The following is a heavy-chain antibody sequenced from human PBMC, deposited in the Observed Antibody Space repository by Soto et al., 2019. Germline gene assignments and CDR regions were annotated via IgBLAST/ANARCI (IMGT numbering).Heavy chain of an antibody. V-gene: IGHV4-39*01. CDR2: IYYSGST. CDR1: GVSISSGHDY. J-gene: IGHJ4*02. D-gene: IGHD5-18*01. Sequence: PSETLSLTCTVSGVSISSGHDYWGWIRQPPGKGLEWIGSIYYSGSTYYNPSLKSRVTISADTSKNQFSLRLSSVTAADTAVYYSARVSGTYSSFLAYWGQGTLVTVSS. CDR3: ARVSGTYSSFLAY.